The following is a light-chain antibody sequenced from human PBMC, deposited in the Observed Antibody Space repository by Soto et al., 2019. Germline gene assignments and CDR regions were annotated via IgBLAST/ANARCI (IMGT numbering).Light chain of an antibody. V-gene: IGKV1-39*01. CDR3: QQSYSTPQ. J-gene: IGKJ1*01. CDR2: AAS. CDR1: QSISSY. Sequence: DIQMTQSPSSLSASVGDRVTITCRASQSISSYLNWYQQKPGKAPKVLIYAASSLQSGVPSRFSGSGCETDFTLTISSLQPEDFATYYCQQSYSTPQFGQGTKVEIK.